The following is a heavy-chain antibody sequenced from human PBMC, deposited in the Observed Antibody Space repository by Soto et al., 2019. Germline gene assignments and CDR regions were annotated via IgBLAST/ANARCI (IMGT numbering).Heavy chain of an antibody. CDR3: ARPASGGSRDAFDV. V-gene: IGHV5-10-1*01. CDR2: IDPTDSFT. CDR1: GYKFTTFW. Sequence: GESLKISCKASGYKFTTFWLNWVRQTPGKGLEWLGRIDPTDSFTNYSPPFEGHVTISVDRSISTAYLQWNSLQATDTAIYYCARPASGGSRDAFDVWGQGTTVTVSS. J-gene: IGHJ3*01. D-gene: IGHD2-15*01.